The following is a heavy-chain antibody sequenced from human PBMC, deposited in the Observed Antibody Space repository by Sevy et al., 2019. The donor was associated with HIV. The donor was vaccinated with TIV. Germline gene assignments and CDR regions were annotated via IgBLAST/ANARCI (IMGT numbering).Heavy chain of an antibody. CDR1: GDSMSSYY. D-gene: IGHD5-12*01. CDR3: ARGIVAYYFDY. CDR2: FYYSGIA. J-gene: IGHJ4*02. V-gene: IGHV4-59*01. Sequence: SETLSLTCAVSGDSMSSYYWSWIRQPPGKGLEWIGYFYYSGIANYNPAVKSRVTISVDTSRNQISLKLSSVTAADTAVYYCARGIVAYYFDYWGQGTLVTVSS.